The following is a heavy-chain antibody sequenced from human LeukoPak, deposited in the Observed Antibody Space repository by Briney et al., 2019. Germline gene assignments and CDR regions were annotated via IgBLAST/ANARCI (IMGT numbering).Heavy chain of an antibody. CDR2: ISSSSSTI. V-gene: IGHV3-48*04. CDR3: ARVCISSGPGGYYFDY. D-gene: IGHD6-19*01. CDR1: GLTFSTFS. J-gene: IGHJ4*02. Sequence: PGGSLKLSCAASGLTFSTFSMNWVRQAPGKGPEWVSCISSSSSTIYYADSVKGRFTISRDNAKNSLYLQMNSLRAEDTAVYYCARVCISSGPGGYYFDYWGQGTLVSVSP.